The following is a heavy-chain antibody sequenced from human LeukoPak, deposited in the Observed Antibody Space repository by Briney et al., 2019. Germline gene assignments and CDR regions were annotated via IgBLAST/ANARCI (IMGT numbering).Heavy chain of an antibody. Sequence: GGSLRLSCAASGFIFSDVAMSWVRQAPGKGLEWVAAISGSSDRIYYADSLKGRFTISRDNSKNTLFLEVNSLRVEDTAVYYCAEKSTILRHWGQGVPVTVSS. CDR3: AEKSTILRH. CDR1: GFIFSDVA. CDR2: ISGSSDRI. V-gene: IGHV3-23*01. D-gene: IGHD3-9*01. J-gene: IGHJ4*02.